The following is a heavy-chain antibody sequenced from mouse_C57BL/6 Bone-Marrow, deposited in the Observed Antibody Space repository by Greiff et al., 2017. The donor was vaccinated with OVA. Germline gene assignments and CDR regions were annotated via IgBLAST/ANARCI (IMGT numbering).Heavy chain of an antibody. CDR1: GYAFSSSW. Sequence: VQLQQSGPELVKPGASVKISCKASGYAFSSSWMNWVKQRPGKGLEWIGRIYPGDGDTNYNGKFKGKATLTADKSSSTAYMQLSSLTSGDSAVYFCARTGYYDYPWFAYWGQGTLVTVSA. D-gene: IGHD2-4*01. CDR2: IYPGDGDT. J-gene: IGHJ3*01. V-gene: IGHV1-82*01. CDR3: ARTGYYDYPWFAY.